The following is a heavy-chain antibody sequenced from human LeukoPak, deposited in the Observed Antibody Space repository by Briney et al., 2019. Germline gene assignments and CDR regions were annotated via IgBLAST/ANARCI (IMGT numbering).Heavy chain of an antibody. D-gene: IGHD2-21*02. V-gene: IGHV1-46*01. J-gene: IGHJ4*02. CDR1: GYTFTSYY. CDR3: ARVRGDLETMLDY. CDR2: INPSGGIT. Sequence: ASVKVSCKASGYTFTSYYMHWVRQAPGQGLEWMGLINPSGGITSYARKFQGRVTVTRDTSTSTVYMELSSLRSEDTAVYYCARVRGDLETMLDYWGQGTLVTVSS.